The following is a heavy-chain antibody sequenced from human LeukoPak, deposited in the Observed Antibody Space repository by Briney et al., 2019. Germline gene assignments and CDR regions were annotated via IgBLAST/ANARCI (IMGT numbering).Heavy chain of an antibody. Sequence: PSETLSLTCTVSGGSISSYYWSWIRQSPGKGLEWIGYIYYDGSTNYNPSLRGRVTISVDTSKNQFSLKLSSVTAADTAVYYCAIAAALNSPAFDIWGQGTMVTVSS. D-gene: IGHD6-13*01. V-gene: IGHV4-59*08. CDR2: IYYDGST. CDR3: AIAAALNSPAFDI. CDR1: GGSISSYY. J-gene: IGHJ3*02.